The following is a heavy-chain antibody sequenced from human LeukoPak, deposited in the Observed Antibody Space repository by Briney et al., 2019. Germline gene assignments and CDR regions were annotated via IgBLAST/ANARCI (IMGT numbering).Heavy chain of an antibody. J-gene: IGHJ4*02. CDR1: GFTFNVYW. CDR2: IKHEGTEK. CDR3: VRDFYADY. V-gene: IGHV3-7*03. Sequence: SGGSLRLSCAASGFTFNVYWMNWVRQAPGKGLEWVANIKHEGTEKNYVDSVKGRFTIYRDNAENTLYLQMNSLRAEDTAVYYCVRDFYADYWGQGAMVTVSS. D-gene: IGHD2/OR15-2a*01.